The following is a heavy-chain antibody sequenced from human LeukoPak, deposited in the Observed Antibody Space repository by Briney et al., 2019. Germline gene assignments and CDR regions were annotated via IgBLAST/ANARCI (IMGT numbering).Heavy chain of an antibody. CDR1: GGSISSGSYY. J-gene: IGHJ5*02. CDR3: ARALRPRWLQSSGWFDP. D-gene: IGHD5-24*01. CDR2: IYYSGST. V-gene: IGHV4-61*01. Sequence: SQTLSLTCTVSGGSISSGSYYWSWIRQPPGKGLEWIGYIYYSGSTNYNPSLKSRVTISVDTSKNQFSLKLSSVTAADTAVYYCARALRPRWLQSSGWFDPWGQGTLVTVSS.